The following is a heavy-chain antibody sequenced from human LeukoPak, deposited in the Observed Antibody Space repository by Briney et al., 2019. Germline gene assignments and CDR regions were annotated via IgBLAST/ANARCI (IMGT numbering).Heavy chain of an antibody. CDR3: ARHVHSSSWYFYFDY. J-gene: IGHJ4*02. V-gene: IGHV4-59*08. Sequence: PSETLSLTCTVSGGSISGDHWNWIRQPPGKGLEWIGNIYYSGNTNYNPSLKSRVTISVDTSKNQFSLKLSSVTAADTAVYYCARHVHSSSWYFYFDYWGQGTLVTVSS. CDR1: GGSISGDH. CDR2: IYYSGNT. D-gene: IGHD6-13*01.